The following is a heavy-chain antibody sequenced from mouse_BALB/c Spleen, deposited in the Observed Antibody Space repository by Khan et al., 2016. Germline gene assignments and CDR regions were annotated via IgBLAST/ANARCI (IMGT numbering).Heavy chain of an antibody. CDR3: ARADGYDVGYAY. D-gene: IGHD2-2*01. CDR2: INPGSGGS. CDR1: GYAFTTYL. Sequence: QVQLQQSGAELVRPGTSVKVSCKASGYAFTTYLIEWVKQRPGQGLEWIGVINPGSGGSNYNEKFKGKAALTADISSSTAYMQLSSLTSDDSAVYFCARADGYDVGYAYWGQGTLVTVSA. J-gene: IGHJ3*01. V-gene: IGHV1-54*01.